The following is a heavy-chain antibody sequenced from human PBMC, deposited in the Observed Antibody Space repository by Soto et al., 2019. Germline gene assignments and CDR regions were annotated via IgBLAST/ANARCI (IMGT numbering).Heavy chain of an antibody. D-gene: IGHD6-19*01. V-gene: IGHV1-58*01. CDR1: GFTFTSSA. Sequence: GASVKVSCKASGFTFTSSAVQWVRQARGQRLEWIGWIVVGSGNTNYAQKFQERVTITRDMSTSTAYMELSSLRSEDTAVYYCAAGDLLAVAGTYYYYGMDVWGQGTTVTVSS. J-gene: IGHJ6*02. CDR3: AAGDLLAVAGTYYYYGMDV. CDR2: IVVGSGNT.